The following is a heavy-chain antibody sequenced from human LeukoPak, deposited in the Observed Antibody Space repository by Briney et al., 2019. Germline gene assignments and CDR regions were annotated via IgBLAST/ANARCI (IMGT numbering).Heavy chain of an antibody. Sequence: QPGGSLRLSCAASGFTFSSYAMSWVRQAPGKGLEWVSAISDSGGSTYYADSVKGRFTIARDNSKNTLYLQMNSLRAEDTAVYYCAKSYYDFWSGPDGFWDYWGQGTLVTVSS. CDR2: ISDSGGST. CDR3: AKSYYDFWSGPDGFWDY. CDR1: GFTFSSYA. D-gene: IGHD3-3*01. V-gene: IGHV3-23*01. J-gene: IGHJ4*02.